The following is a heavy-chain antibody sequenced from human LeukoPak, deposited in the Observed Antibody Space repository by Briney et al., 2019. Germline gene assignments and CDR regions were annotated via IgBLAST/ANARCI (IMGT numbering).Heavy chain of an antibody. CDR2: ISYDGSNK. Sequence: PGRSLRLSCAASGFTFSSYAMHWVRQAPGKGLEWVAVISYDGSNKYYADSVKGRFTISRDNSKNTLYLQMNSLRAEDTAVYYCAREERAATAYYFDYWGQGTLVTVSS. CDR1: GFTFSSYA. CDR3: AREERAATAYYFDY. V-gene: IGHV3-30*04. D-gene: IGHD6-25*01. J-gene: IGHJ4*02.